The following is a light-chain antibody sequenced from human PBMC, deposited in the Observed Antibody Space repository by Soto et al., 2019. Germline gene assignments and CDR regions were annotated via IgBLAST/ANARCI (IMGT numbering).Light chain of an antibody. V-gene: IGKV3-15*01. CDR1: QTIDNT. CDR3: QQLNTLPFT. CDR2: DAS. Sequence: EIVMTQSPATLSLSPVERSTLSCMASQTIDNTLAWYQRKPGQAPRLLIYDASTRATGVPARFSGSGSGTDFTLTISGLLPEDFATYHCQQLNTLPFTCGQGTRLEIK. J-gene: IGKJ5*01.